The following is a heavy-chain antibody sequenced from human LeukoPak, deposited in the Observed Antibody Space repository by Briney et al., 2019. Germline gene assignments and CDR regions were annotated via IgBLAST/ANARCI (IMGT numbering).Heavy chain of an antibody. CDR1: GVSISSYY. V-gene: IGHV4-59*01. D-gene: IGHD5-18*01. CDR3: ARDGYIYGSEDRFDY. Sequence: SETLSLTCTVSGVSISSYYWSWIRQPPGKGLEWIGYIYYIGSTNYNPSLKSRVTISVDTSKNQFSLKLSSVTAADTAVYYCARDGYIYGSEDRFDYWGQGTLVTVSS. J-gene: IGHJ4*02. CDR2: IYYIGST.